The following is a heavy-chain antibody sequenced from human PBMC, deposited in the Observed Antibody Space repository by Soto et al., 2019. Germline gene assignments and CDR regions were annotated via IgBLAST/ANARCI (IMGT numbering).Heavy chain of an antibody. CDR1: GFSLSDYW. D-gene: IGHD5-18*01. J-gene: IGHJ4*02. CDR2: ITRDGSST. Sequence: EVQLVESGGGLVQPGGSLRLSCAASGFSLSDYWMHWVRQAPGEGLVWLSRITRDGSSTNSADSVEGRFTISRDNAKNTLYLQVNSLRGEDTAVYYCARGANGYYYFDYWGQGTLVTVSS. CDR3: ARGANGYYYFDY. V-gene: IGHV3-74*01.